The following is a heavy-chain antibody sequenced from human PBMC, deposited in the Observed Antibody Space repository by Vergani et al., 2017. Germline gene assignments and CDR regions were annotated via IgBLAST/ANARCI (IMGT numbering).Heavy chain of an antibody. CDR2: INPNSGGT. J-gene: IGHJ3*02. D-gene: IGHD2-2*01. V-gene: IGHV1-2*02. CDR3: ARVPTECSSTSCYSGAFDI. Sequence: QVQLVQSGAEVKKPGASVKVSCKASGYTFTGYYMHWVRQAPGQGLEWMGWINPNSGGTNYAQKFQGRVTMTRDTSISTAYMELSRLRSDDTAVYYCARVPTECSSTSCYSGAFDIWGQGTMVTVSS. CDR1: GYTFTGYY.